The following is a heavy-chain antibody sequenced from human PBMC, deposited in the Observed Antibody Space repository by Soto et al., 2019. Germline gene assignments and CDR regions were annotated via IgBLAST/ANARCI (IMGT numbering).Heavy chain of an antibody. Sequence: PGGSLRLSCAASGFTFSSYGIHWVRQAPGKGLEWVAVISYDGSNKYYAGSVKGRFTISIDNSKNTLYLQMNSLRAEDTAVYYCAKESLRSDVGSLAFDIWGQGTMVTVSS. CDR3: AKESLRSDVGSLAFDI. CDR1: GFTFSSYG. J-gene: IGHJ3*02. D-gene: IGHD1-26*01. V-gene: IGHV3-30*18. CDR2: ISYDGSNK.